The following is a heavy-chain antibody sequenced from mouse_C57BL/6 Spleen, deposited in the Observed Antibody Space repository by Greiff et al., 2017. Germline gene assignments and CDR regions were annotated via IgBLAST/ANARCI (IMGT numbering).Heavy chain of an antibody. J-gene: IGHJ3*01. CDR2: IHPSDSDT. CDR3: AIGGYYYCSSYEGFAY. V-gene: IGHV1-74*01. CDR1: GYTFTSYW. Sequence: VQLQQSGAELVKPGASVKVSCKASGYTFTSYWMHWVKQRPGQGLEWIGRIHPSDSDTNYNQKFKGKATLTVDKSSSTAYMQISSLTSEDSAVYYCAIGGYYYCSSYEGFAYWGQGTLVTVSA. D-gene: IGHD1-1*01.